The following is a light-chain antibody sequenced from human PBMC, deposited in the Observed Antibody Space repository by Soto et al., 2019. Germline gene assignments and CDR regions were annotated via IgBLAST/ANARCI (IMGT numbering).Light chain of an antibody. Sequence: VLTQPASVSGSPGQSITLSCNGTSSDVGGHNLVSWYQQHPGKAPKLMIYEVSNRPSGVSHRFSGSKSGNTASLTISGLQAEDDADYYCCSYASTDTPWVFGGGTKLTVL. V-gene: IGLV2-14*03. CDR3: CSYASTDTPWV. CDR1: SSDVGGHNL. CDR2: EVS. J-gene: IGLJ3*02.